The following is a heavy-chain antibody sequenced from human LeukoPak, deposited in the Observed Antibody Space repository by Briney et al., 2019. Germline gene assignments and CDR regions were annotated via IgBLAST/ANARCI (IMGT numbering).Heavy chain of an antibody. Sequence: NPSETLSLTCTVSGGSISSYYWSWIRQPPGKGLEWIGYIYYSGSTNYNPSLRSRVTISVDTSKNQFSLKLSSVTAADTAVYYCARVPTYYYDSSDPWFDPWGQGTLVTVSS. V-gene: IGHV4-59*01. D-gene: IGHD3-22*01. CDR1: GGSISSYY. J-gene: IGHJ5*02. CDR2: IYYSGST. CDR3: ARVPTYYYDSSDPWFDP.